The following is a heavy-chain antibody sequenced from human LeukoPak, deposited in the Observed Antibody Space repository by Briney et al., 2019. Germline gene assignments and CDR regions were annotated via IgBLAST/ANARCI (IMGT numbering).Heavy chain of an antibody. CDR3: ARVPGVWVVGQTVVYYYGMDV. J-gene: IGHJ6*02. CDR1: GGTFSCYA. CDR2: IIPILGIA. Sequence: ASVKVSCKASGGTFSCYAISWVRQAPGQGLEWMGRIIPILGIANYAQKFQGRVTITADKSTSTAYMELSSLRSEDTAVYYCARVPGVWVVGQTVVYYYGMDVWGQGTTVTVSS. D-gene: IGHD1-26*01. V-gene: IGHV1-69*04.